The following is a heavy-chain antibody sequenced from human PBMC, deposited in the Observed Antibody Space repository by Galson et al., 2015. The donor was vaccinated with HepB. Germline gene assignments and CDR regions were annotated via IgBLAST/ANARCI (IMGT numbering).Heavy chain of an antibody. CDR2: ISMSGGST. J-gene: IGHJ4*02. Sequence: SLRLSCATSGFTFRRLGMTWVRQAAGKGLECVAAISMSGGSTDYADSVKGRFTISRDNSNNMLYLQMNNLRVEDTAVYYCARGTTSIAYWGQGPQVSVSS. V-gene: IGHV3-23*01. D-gene: IGHD1-1*01. CDR1: GFTFRRLG. CDR3: ARGTTSIAY.